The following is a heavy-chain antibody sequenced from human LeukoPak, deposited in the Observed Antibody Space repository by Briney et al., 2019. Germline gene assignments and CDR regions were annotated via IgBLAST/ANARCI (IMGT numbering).Heavy chain of an antibody. CDR3: ARGPFSSSWSEFDY. D-gene: IGHD6-13*01. CDR1: GFTFSDYS. J-gene: IGHJ4*02. CDR2: ISGDSRYI. Sequence: GGSLRLSCAASGFTFSDYSLNWVRQSPGKGLEWVSCISGDSRYIYYADSVKGRSTISRDNAQNSLYLHMNSLRAEDTAVYYCARGPFSSSWSEFDYWGQGTLVTVSS. V-gene: IGHV3-21*06.